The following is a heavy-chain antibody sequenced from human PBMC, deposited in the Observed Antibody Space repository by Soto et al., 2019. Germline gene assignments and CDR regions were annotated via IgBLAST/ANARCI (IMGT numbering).Heavy chain of an antibody. Sequence: ASVKVSCKASGYTFTSYGISWVRQAPGQGLEWMGWISAYNGNTNYAQKLQGRVTMTTDTSTSTAYMELRSLRSDDTAVYYCARDCDYYDSRGSIGFDTYYYYGMDVWGQGTTVTVSS. J-gene: IGHJ6*02. V-gene: IGHV1-18*01. D-gene: IGHD3-22*01. CDR3: ARDCDYYDSRGSIGFDTYYYYGMDV. CDR1: GYTFTSYG. CDR2: ISAYNGNT.